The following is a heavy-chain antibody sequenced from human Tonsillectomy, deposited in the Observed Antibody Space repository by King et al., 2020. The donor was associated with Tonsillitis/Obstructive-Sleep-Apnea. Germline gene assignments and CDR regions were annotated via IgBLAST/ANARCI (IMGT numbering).Heavy chain of an antibody. J-gene: IGHJ2*01. CDR2: IYYSGVT. Sequence: QLQESGPGLVKPSETLSLTCTVSGGSISSYYWSWIRQPPGKGLEWIGYIYYSGVTNYNPSLKSRVTISVDTSNNQFSLKLSSVTAADTAVYYCARVVRSWNFDLWGRGTLVTVSS. CDR1: GGSISSYY. V-gene: IGHV4-59*01. CDR3: ARVVRSWNFDL.